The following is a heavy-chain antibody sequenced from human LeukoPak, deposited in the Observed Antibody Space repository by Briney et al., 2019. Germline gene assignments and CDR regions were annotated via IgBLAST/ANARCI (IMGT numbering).Heavy chain of an antibody. Sequence: SETLSLTCTVSGGSISSSSHHGAWVRQPPGKGLVWIASIYYTGTSYYNPSLKSRLTISVDSSRDQFSLRLSSVTAADTGVYYCSREHESASDYWGQGILVTVSS. CDR1: GGSISSSSHH. J-gene: IGHJ4*02. V-gene: IGHV4-39*02. CDR3: SREHESASDY. CDR2: IYYTGTS.